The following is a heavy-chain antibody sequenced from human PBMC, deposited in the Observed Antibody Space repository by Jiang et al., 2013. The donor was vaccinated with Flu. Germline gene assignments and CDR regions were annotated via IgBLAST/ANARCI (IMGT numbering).Heavy chain of an antibody. V-gene: IGHV4-59*01. CDR1: GGSISVYY. CDR3: SRGSPYTGADAFDI. D-gene: IGHD7-27*01. Sequence: GLVKPSETLTLTCTVSGGSISVYYWSWIRQPPGKGLEWIGYIYYSGSTNYNPSLKSRVTISVDTSKKQFSLKLRSVTAADTAVYYCSRGSPYTGADAFDIWGQGTMVTVSS. J-gene: IGHJ3*02. CDR2: IYYSGST.